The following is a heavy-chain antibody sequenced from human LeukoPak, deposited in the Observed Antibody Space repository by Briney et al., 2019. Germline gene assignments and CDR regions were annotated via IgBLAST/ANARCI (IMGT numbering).Heavy chain of an antibody. CDR1: GGSINSEGYY. J-gene: IGHJ4*02. CDR3: ARNYDDSLDF. D-gene: IGHD1-7*01. Sequence: SETLSLTCSVSGGSINSEGYYWSWIRQHPGKGLEYIGYIYRSGNTYYNPSLKRRLTISVDTSKNQFSLQLISVTAADTAVYYCARNYDDSLDFWGQGTLVTVSS. CDR2: IYRSGNT. V-gene: IGHV4-31*03.